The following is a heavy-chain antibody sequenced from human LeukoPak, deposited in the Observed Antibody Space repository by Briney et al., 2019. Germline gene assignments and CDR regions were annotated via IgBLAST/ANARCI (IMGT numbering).Heavy chain of an antibody. V-gene: IGHV4-38-2*02. CDR1: GYSISSGYY. J-gene: IGHJ2*01. CDR3: ARARSFYRWYFDL. Sequence: SETLSLTCTVSGYSISSGYYWGWIRQPPGKGLEWIGRLYFSGSTDYNPSLKSRVTISVDTSMNQFSLNLSSVTAADTAVYYCARARSFYRWYFDLWGRGTLVTVSS. D-gene: IGHD5/OR15-5a*01. CDR2: LYFSGST.